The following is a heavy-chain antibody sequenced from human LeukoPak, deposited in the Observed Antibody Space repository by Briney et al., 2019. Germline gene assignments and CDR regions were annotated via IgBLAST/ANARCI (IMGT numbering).Heavy chain of an antibody. V-gene: IGHV4-39*01. CDR1: GGSISSSSYY. J-gene: IGHJ4*02. CDR2: IYYSGST. CDR3: ARLLGGGTNGVEEVDY. Sequence: SETLSLTCTVSGGSISSSSYYWGWIRQPPGKGLEWIGSIYYSGSTYYNPSLKSRVTISVDTSKNQFSLKLSSVTAADTAVYYCARLLGGGTNGVEEVDYWGQGTLVTVSS. D-gene: IGHD2-8*01.